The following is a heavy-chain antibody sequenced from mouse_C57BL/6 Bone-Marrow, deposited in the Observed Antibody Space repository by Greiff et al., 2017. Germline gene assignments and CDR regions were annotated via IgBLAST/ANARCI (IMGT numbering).Heavy chain of an antibody. CDR1: GYTFTNYW. J-gene: IGHJ4*01. V-gene: IGHV1-64*01. CDR3: ARSYDYDDYTMDY. Sequence: VQLKESGAELVKPGASVKLSCKASGYTFTNYWMHWVKQRPGQGLEWIGMMHPNGGSPDYNEKFKSEATLSVDKSSRTAYMERSSLTSEDSAVYYCARSYDYDDYTMDYRGQGTSVTGSS. CDR2: MHPNGGSP. D-gene: IGHD2-4*01.